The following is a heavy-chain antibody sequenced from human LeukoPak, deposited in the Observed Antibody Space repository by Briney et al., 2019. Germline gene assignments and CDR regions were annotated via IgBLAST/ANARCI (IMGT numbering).Heavy chain of an antibody. V-gene: IGHV3-33*01. CDR2: IWYDGSNK. J-gene: IGHJ3*02. D-gene: IGHD3-22*01. CDR1: GFTFSSYG. CDR3: AREVYDSSGYQLKLYAFDI. Sequence: GGSLRLSCAASGFTFSSYGMHWVRQAPGKGLEWVAVIWYDGSNKYYADSAKGRFTISRDNSKNTLYLQMNSLRAEDTAVYYCAREVYDSSGYQLKLYAFDIWGQGTMVTVSS.